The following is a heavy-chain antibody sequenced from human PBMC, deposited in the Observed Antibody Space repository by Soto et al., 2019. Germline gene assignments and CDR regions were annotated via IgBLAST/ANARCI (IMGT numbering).Heavy chain of an antibody. CDR1: GFTFSSYA. CDR3: AKGDSSSWRYYYYYGMDV. J-gene: IGHJ6*02. V-gene: IGHV3-23*01. D-gene: IGHD6-13*01. Sequence: GGSLRLSCAASGFTFSSYAMTWVRQAPGKGLEWVSAISYSAGSTYYADSVKGRFTISRDNSKNTLYLQMNSLRAEDTAVYYCAKGDSSSWRYYYYYGMDVWGQGTTVTVSS. CDR2: ISYSAGST.